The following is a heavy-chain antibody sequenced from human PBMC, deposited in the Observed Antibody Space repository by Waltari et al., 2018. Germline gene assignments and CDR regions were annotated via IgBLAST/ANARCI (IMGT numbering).Heavy chain of an antibody. CDR3: ATSPRTQWELPYFDY. V-gene: IGHV1-24*01. CDR2: FDPEDGET. D-gene: IGHD1-26*01. CDR1: GYTLTELS. J-gene: IGHJ4*02. Sequence: QVQLVQSGAEVKKPGASVKVSCKVSGYTLTELSMHWVRQAPGKGLEWMGGFDPEDGETIYEQKFQGRFTMTEDTSTDTAYMELSSLRSEDTAVYYCATSPRTQWELPYFDYWGQGTLVTVSS.